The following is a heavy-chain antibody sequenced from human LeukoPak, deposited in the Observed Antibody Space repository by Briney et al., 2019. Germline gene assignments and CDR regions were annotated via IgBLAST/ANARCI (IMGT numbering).Heavy chain of an antibody. Sequence: PGGSLRLSCAASGFTFSSYGMHWVRQAPGKGLEWVSYISSSSSTIYYADSVKGRFTISRDNAKNSLYLQMNSLRDEDTAVYYCARDDYGGNSGTHYFDYWGQGTLVTVSS. CDR3: ARDDYGGNSGTHYFDY. CDR1: GFTFSSYG. CDR2: ISSSSSTI. D-gene: IGHD4-23*01. V-gene: IGHV3-48*02. J-gene: IGHJ4*02.